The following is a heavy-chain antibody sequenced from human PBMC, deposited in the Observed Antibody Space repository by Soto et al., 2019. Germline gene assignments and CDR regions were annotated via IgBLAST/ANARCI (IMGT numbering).Heavy chain of an antibody. Sequence: EASVKVSCKASGYTFTSYGISWVRQAPGQGLEWMGWISAYNGNTNYAQKLQGRVTMTTDTSTSTAYMELRSPRSDDTAVYYCARAGYDILTGHSYYYYYMDVWGKGTTVTVSS. J-gene: IGHJ6*03. V-gene: IGHV1-18*01. CDR2: ISAYNGNT. D-gene: IGHD3-9*01. CDR3: ARAGYDILTGHSYYYYYMDV. CDR1: GYTFTSYG.